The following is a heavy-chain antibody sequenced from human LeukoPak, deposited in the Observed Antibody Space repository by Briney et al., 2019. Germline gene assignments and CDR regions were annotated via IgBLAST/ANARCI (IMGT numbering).Heavy chain of an antibody. V-gene: IGHV4-61*02. CDR3: ARPNRRIVGATTAFDI. D-gene: IGHD1-26*01. Sequence: PSETLSLTCTVSGGSINSGNYYWSWMRQPAGKGLEWIGRIHIGGTTTQNPSLKSRVTISIDTSKNQFSLKLSSVTAADTAVYYCARPNRRIVGATTAFDIWGQGTMVTVSS. CDR1: GGSINSGNYY. J-gene: IGHJ3*02. CDR2: IHIGGTT.